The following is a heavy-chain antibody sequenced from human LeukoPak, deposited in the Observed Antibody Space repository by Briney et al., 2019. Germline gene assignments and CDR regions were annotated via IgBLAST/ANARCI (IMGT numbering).Heavy chain of an antibody. CDR3: ARDGGRNYYDSSGYGKFFDY. Sequence: GGSPRLSCAASGFTFSSYAMHWVRQAPGKGLEWVAVISYDGSNKYYADSVKGRFTISRDNSKNTLYLQMNSLRAEDTAVYYCARDGGRNYYDSSGYGKFFDYWGQGTLVTVSS. D-gene: IGHD3-22*01. J-gene: IGHJ4*02. CDR1: GFTFSSYA. V-gene: IGHV3-30*04. CDR2: ISYDGSNK.